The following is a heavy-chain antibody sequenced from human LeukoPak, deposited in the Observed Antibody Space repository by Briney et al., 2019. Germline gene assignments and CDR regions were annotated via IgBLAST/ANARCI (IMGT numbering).Heavy chain of an antibody. CDR3: ARRGSFDI. CDR2: IYYSGST. J-gene: IGHJ3*02. Sequence: SETLSLTCTVSGGXISSYYCSWIRQPPGKGLEWIGYIYYSGSTNYNPSLKSRVTISVYTSKNQFSLKLSSVTAADTAVYYCARRGSFDIWGQGTMVTVSS. CDR1: GGXISSYY. V-gene: IGHV4-59*08.